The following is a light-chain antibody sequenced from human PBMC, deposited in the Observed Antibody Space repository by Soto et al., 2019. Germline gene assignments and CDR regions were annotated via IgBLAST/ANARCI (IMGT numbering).Light chain of an antibody. CDR3: QQYNNWPPIT. Sequence: IVMTQSPATLSVSPGERATLSCRASQSMSSHLAWYQQKPGQAPRLLIYDASTRATGISARFSGSGSGTEFTLTISNLQAEDFAVYYCQQYNNWPPITFGGGIKVEMK. CDR1: QSMSSH. CDR2: DAS. J-gene: IGKJ4*01. V-gene: IGKV3D-15*01.